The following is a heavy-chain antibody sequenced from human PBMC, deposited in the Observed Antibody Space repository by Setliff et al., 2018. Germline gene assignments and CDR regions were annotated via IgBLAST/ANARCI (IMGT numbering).Heavy chain of an antibody. V-gene: IGHV5-51*01. D-gene: IGHD4-17*01. CDR3: ARSDYGDYFAWDSYGMDV. J-gene: IGHJ6*02. CDR2: IYPGDSDT. CDR1: GYSFTSDW. Sequence: ESLKISCKGSGYSFTSDWIGWVRQMPGKGLEWMGIIYPGDSDTRYSPSFQGQVTISADRSTRTAYLQWSSLKASDTAFYYCARSDYGDYFAWDSYGMDVWGQGTTVTVSS.